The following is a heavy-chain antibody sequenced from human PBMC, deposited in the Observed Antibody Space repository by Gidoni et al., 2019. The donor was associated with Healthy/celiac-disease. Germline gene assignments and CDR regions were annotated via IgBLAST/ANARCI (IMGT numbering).Heavy chain of an antibody. CDR1: GFTFSSYG. V-gene: IGHV3-33*01. Sequence: QVQLVESGGGVVQPGRSLRLSCAASGFTFSSYGMHWVRQAPGKGLGWVAIIWYDGSNKYYADSVKGRFTISRDNSKNTLYLQMNSLRAEDTAVYYCARGSLSTTVTTFFYWGQGTLVTVSS. CDR2: IWYDGSNK. J-gene: IGHJ4*02. CDR3: ARGSLSTTVTTFFY. D-gene: IGHD4-17*01.